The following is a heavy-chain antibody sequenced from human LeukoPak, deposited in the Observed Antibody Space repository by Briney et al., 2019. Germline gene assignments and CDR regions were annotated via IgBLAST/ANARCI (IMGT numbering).Heavy chain of an antibody. CDR1: GYTFTGYY. CDR2: INPSGGST. CDR3: ARDLEWIQLPGY. V-gene: IGHV1-46*01. D-gene: IGHD5-18*01. J-gene: IGHJ4*02. Sequence: ASVKVSCKTSGYTFTGYYMHWVRQAPGHGLEWMGRINPSGGSTSYAQKFQGRVTMTRHTSTSTAYMELSSLRSEDTAVYCCARDLEWIQLPGYWGQGTLVTVSS.